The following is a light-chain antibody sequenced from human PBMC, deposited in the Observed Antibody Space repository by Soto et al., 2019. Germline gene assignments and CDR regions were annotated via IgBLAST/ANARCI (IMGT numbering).Light chain of an antibody. CDR1: QSVSGD. CDR3: QQYNNWPLWT. V-gene: IGKV3D-15*01. Sequence: VLTQSPGTLSLSAGQRATLSCRASQSVSGDYLAWYQQKSGQAPRLLIYGASSRATDIPERFSGSGSGTEFTLTISSLQSEDFAVYYCQQYNNWPLWTFGQGTKVDIK. J-gene: IGKJ1*01. CDR2: GAS.